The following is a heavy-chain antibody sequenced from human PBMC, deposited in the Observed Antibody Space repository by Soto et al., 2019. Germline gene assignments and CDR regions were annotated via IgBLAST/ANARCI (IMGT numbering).Heavy chain of an antibody. CDR1: GYNFADDW. J-gene: IGHJ5*01. CDR2: IDPTDSYI. V-gene: IGHV5-10-1*03. CDR3: VRQGVSRNAYRGDS. Sequence: EVELVQSGAELKKPGESLTISCKASGYNFADDWINWVRHVPGKGLEWLGRIDPTDSYINYGPSFQGHVTISADTSITTAFLQWSSLTASDTAIYYCVRQGVSRNAYRGDSWGQGTLVIVS. D-gene: IGHD2-21*01.